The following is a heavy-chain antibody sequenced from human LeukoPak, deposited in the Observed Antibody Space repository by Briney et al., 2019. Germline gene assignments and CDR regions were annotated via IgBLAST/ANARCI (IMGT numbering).Heavy chain of an antibody. CDR3: ASLKNYYDSSGYLVTDAFDI. D-gene: IGHD3-22*01. V-gene: IGHV1-18*01. Sequence: GASMKVSCKASGYIFTSYGITWVRQAPGQGLEWMGWISGYNGNTNYAQKLQGRVTMTTDTSTSTAYMELRSLKSDDTAVYYCASLKNYYDSSGYLVTDAFDIWGQGTMVTVSS. CDR2: ISGYNGNT. J-gene: IGHJ3*02. CDR1: GYIFTSYG.